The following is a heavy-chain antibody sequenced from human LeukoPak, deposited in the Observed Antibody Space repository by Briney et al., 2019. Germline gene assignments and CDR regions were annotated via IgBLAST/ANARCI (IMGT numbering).Heavy chain of an antibody. CDR1: GFTFDDYA. CDR3: AKDIIPTIAAAGTADY. Sequence: PGGSLRLSCAASGFTFDDYAMHWVRQAPGKGLEWVSGISWNSGSIGYADSVKGRFTISRDNAKNSLYLQMNSLRAEDTALYYCAKDIIPTIAAAGTADYWGQGTLVTVSS. D-gene: IGHD6-13*01. J-gene: IGHJ4*02. V-gene: IGHV3-9*01. CDR2: ISWNSGSI.